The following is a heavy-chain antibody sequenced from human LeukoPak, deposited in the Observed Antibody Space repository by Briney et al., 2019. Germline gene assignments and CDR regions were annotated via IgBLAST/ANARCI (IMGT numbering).Heavy chain of an antibody. D-gene: IGHD6-19*01. V-gene: IGHV3-53*01. Sequence: GGSLRLSCAASGFSVSSNYMNWVRQAPGKGLEWVSVIYSGGSTYYADSVKGRFTISRDNSKNTLYLQMNTLRAEDTAVYYCARRYSSGWWIDYWGQGTLVTVSS. CDR2: IYSGGST. J-gene: IGHJ4*02. CDR1: GFSVSSNY. CDR3: ARRYSSGWWIDY.